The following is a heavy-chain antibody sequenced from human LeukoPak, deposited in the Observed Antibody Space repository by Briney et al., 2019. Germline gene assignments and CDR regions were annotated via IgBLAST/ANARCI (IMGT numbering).Heavy chain of an antibody. V-gene: IGHV1-18*01. CDR1: GYTFTSYG. D-gene: IGHD3-3*01. CDR3: ARDVYDFWSGPVRDY. J-gene: IGHJ4*02. CDR2: ISAYNGNT. Sequence: ASVKVSCKASGYTFTSYGISWVRQAPGQGLEWMGWISAYNGNTNYAQKLQGRVTMTTDTSTSTAYMELRSLRSDDTAVYYCARDVYDFWSGPVRDYWGQGTLVTVSS.